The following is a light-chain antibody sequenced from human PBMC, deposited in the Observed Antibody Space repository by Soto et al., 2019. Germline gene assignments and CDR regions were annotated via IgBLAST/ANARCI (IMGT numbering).Light chain of an antibody. Sequence: DIQMTQSPSSLSASVGDRVTITCQASQAIGNYLTWYQQKPGNAPKLLIYEASNLETGVPSRFSGSGSGTDFTFTINSLQPEDIATYYCQQYDDLPFTFGGGTKVEIK. CDR3: QQYDDLPFT. CDR1: QAIGNY. J-gene: IGKJ4*01. CDR2: EAS. V-gene: IGKV1-33*01.